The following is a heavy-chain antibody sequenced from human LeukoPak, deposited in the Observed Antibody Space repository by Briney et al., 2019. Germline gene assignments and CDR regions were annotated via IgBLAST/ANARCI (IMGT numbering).Heavy chain of an antibody. D-gene: IGHD3-3*01. Sequence: PGGSLRLSCAAPGFTFSSYWMSWVRQAPGKGLEWVANIKQDGSEKYYVDSVKGRFTISRDNAKNSLYLQMNSLRAEDTAVYYCARDGSIFGVGNFDYWGQGTLVTVSS. J-gene: IGHJ4*02. CDR1: GFTFSSYW. CDR3: ARDGSIFGVGNFDY. V-gene: IGHV3-7*01. CDR2: IKQDGSEK.